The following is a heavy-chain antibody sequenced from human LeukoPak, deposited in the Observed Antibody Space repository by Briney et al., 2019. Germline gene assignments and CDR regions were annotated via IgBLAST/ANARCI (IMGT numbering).Heavy chain of an antibody. CDR1: GGSINISGDY. CDR3: SRRQSTVGPTWAHVFDI. V-gene: IGHV4-39*01. J-gene: IGHJ3*02. D-gene: IGHD1-26*01. Sequence: PSETLSLTCTASGGSINISGDYWNWIRQPPGKGLEWIGTVYYTGTTFHNPSLKSRVTMSIDTSKNQFFLEVSSVTAADTAVYYCSRRQSTVGPTWAHVFDIWGQGTMVTVSS. CDR2: VYYTGTT.